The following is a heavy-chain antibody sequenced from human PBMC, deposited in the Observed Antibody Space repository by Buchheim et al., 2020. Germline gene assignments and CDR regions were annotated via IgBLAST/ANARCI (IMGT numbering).Heavy chain of an antibody. V-gene: IGHV3-21*01. CDR1: GFTPSTYN. D-gene: IGHD3-16*01. J-gene: IGHJ6*02. Sequence: EVQVVESGGGLVKPGGSLRLSCAASGFTPSTYNMNWVRQAPGKGLEWVSSISSTFSSIYYADSVKGRFTISRDNAKNSLYLQMNSLRAEDTAVYYCARDYMITHHYYGMDVWGQGTT. CDR2: ISSTFSSI. CDR3: ARDYMITHHYYGMDV.